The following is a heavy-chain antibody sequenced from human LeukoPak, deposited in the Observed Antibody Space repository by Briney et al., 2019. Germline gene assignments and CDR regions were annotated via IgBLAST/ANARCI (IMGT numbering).Heavy chain of an antibody. CDR1: GFTFSSYA. CDR2: ISGSGGST. J-gene: IGHJ6*03. CDR3: AKGDYYGSGSRSYYMDV. D-gene: IGHD3-10*01. V-gene: IGHV3-23*01. Sequence: GGSLRLSCAASGFTFSSYAMSWVRQAPGKGLELVSAISGSGGSTYYADSVKGRFTISRDNSKNTLYLQMNSLRAEDTAVYYCAKGDYYGSGSRSYYMDVWGKGTTVTVSS.